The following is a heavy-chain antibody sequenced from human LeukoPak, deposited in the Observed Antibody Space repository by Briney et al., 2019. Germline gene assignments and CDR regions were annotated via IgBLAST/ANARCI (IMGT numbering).Heavy chain of an antibody. D-gene: IGHD2-15*01. CDR3: ARVGYCTGGSCSLNYNWFDP. Sequence: APVKLSCKASGYTLTSYGISWVRQPPGQGLEWMGWISAYNGNTNYAQKLQGRVTITTDTSTSTAYMELRSLRSDDTAVYYCARVGYCTGGSCSLNYNWFDPWGQGTLATVSS. CDR1: GYTLTSYG. J-gene: IGHJ5*02. CDR2: ISAYNGNT. V-gene: IGHV1-18*01.